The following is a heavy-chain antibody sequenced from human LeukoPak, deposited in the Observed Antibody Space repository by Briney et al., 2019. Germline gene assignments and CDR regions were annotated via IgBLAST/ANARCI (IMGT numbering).Heavy chain of an antibody. J-gene: IGHJ4*02. CDR2: IDPSGGST. Sequence: GASVKVSCKASGYTFTSYYMHWVRQAPGQGLEWMGIIDPSGGSTSYAQKFQGRVTMTRDMSTSTVYMELSSLRSEDPAVYYCARVGVVEARTLGYWGQGTLVTVSS. D-gene: IGHD3-22*01. CDR3: ARVGVVEARTLGY. V-gene: IGHV1-46*01. CDR1: GYTFTSYY.